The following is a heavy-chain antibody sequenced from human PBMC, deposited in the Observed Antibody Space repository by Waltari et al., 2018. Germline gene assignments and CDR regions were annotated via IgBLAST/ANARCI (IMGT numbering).Heavy chain of an antibody. Sequence: QVQLQESGPGLVKPSQTLSLTCTVSGGSISSGGYYWSWIRQHPGKGLEWIGYIYYSGSTYYNPSLKSRVTISVDTSKNQFSLKLSSVTAADTSVYYCASSLVRGYSGYDSRYYYMDVWGKGTTVTVSS. D-gene: IGHD5-12*01. V-gene: IGHV4-31*03. CDR3: ASSLVRGYSGYDSRYYYMDV. J-gene: IGHJ6*03. CDR1: GGSISSGGYY. CDR2: IYYSGST.